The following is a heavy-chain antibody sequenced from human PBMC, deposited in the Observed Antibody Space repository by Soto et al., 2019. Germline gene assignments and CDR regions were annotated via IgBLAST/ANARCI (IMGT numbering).Heavy chain of an antibody. Sequence: EVQLLESGGGLVQPGGSLRLSCAASGFPFSTSAMNWVRQAPGKGLEWVSIISGSSDAAYYAESVKGRFARSRDNSKHPLYLQMNSLRAEDTDVYYCAKYSGSDPVSSGWSLWGQGTTVTVS. D-gene: IGHD1-26*01. CDR3: AKYSGSDPVSSGWSL. CDR2: ISGSSDAA. CDR1: GFPFSTSA. J-gene: IGHJ6*02. V-gene: IGHV3-23*01.